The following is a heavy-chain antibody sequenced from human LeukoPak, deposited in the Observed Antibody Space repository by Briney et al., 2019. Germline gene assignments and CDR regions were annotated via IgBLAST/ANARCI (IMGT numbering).Heavy chain of an antibody. Sequence: SETLSLTSTVSGGSISSSSYYWGWIRQPPGKGLEWIGSIYYSGSTYYNPSLKSRVTISVDTSKNQFSLKLSSVTAADTAVYYCARVVVAATGAVYFDYWGQGTLVTVSS. V-gene: IGHV4-39*07. CDR1: GGSISSSSYY. J-gene: IGHJ4*02. CDR3: ARVVVAATGAVYFDY. CDR2: IYYSGST. D-gene: IGHD2-15*01.